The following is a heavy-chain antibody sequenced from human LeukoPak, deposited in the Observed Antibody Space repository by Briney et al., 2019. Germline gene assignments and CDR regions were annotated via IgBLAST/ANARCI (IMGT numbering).Heavy chain of an antibody. D-gene: IGHD4/OR15-4a*01. J-gene: IGHJ4*02. CDR1: GFMFRGYG. CDR3: ARRAGAYSHPYDY. Sequence: GGSLRLSCAASGFMFRGYGMHWVRQAPGKGLEWVAFIRYDGNDKQYADSVKGRFTISRDNSKDTLYLQMNSLRAEDTAVYYCARRAGAYSHPYDYWGQGTLVTVSS. V-gene: IGHV3-30*02. CDR2: IRYDGNDK.